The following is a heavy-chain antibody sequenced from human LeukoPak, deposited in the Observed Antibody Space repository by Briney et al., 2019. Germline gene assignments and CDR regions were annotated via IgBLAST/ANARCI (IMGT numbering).Heavy chain of an antibody. Sequence: EASVKVSCKASGYTFTSYGISWVRQAPGQGLEWMGWISAYNGNTNYAQKLQGRVTMTTDTSTSTAYMELRSLRSDDTAVYYCARAGYFEQQLAHYYYYYGMDVWGQGTTVTVSS. CDR3: ARAGYFEQQLAHYYYYYGMDV. V-gene: IGHV1-18*01. J-gene: IGHJ6*02. D-gene: IGHD6-13*01. CDR2: ISAYNGNT. CDR1: GYTFTSYG.